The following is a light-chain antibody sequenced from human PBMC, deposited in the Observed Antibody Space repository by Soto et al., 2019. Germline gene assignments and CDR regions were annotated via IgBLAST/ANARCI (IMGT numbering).Light chain of an antibody. V-gene: IGLV2-23*01. CDR1: SSDVGSYNL. Sequence: QSALTQPASVSGSPGQSITISCTGTSSDVGSYNLVSWYQQHPGKAPKFMIYEGSKRPSGVSNRFSGSKSGNTASLTISGLQAEDEADYYCCSYAGSSTPNGVFGGGTKLTVL. CDR3: CSYAGSSTPNGV. J-gene: IGLJ3*02. CDR2: EGS.